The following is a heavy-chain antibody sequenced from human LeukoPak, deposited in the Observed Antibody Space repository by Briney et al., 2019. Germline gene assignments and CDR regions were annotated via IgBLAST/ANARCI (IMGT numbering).Heavy chain of an antibody. D-gene: IGHD3-22*01. Sequence: SVKVSCKASGGTFSSYAISWVRQAPGQGLEWMGRIIPILGIANYAQKFQGRVTITADKSTSTAYMELSSLRSEDTAVYYCARSLRELDYDSSGYYYSYWGQGTLVTVSS. CDR1: GGTFSSYA. J-gene: IGHJ4*02. CDR2: IIPILGIA. CDR3: ARSLRELDYDSSGYYYSY. V-gene: IGHV1-69*04.